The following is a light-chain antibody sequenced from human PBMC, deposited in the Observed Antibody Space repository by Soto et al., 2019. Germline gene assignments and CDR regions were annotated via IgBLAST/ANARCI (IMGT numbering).Light chain of an antibody. V-gene: IGKV1-27*01. CDR3: QKYNRAPWT. CDR1: QGISNY. Sequence: DIQMTQSPSSLSASVGDRVTIACRASQGISNYLAWYQQKPGKVPKLLIYAASTLQSGVPSRFSGSGSGTAFTLTISSRQPEDVATYYCQKYNRAPWTFGQGTKVEIK. CDR2: AAS. J-gene: IGKJ1*01.